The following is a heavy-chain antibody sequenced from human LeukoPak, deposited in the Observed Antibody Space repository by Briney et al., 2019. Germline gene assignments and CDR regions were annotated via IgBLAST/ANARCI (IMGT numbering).Heavy chain of an antibody. CDR3: ARDLVVPAAISVGMDV. CDR2: ISPDGSTT. D-gene: IGHD2-2*01. V-gene: IGHV3-74*03. J-gene: IGHJ6*02. CDR1: GFTFSRYW. Sequence: GGSLRLSCAASGFTFSRYWMHWVRQAPGKGLMWVSRISPDGSTTLYADSVKGRFTISRDNAKNSLYLQMNSLRAEDTAVYYCARDLVVPAAISVGMDVWGQGTTVTVSS.